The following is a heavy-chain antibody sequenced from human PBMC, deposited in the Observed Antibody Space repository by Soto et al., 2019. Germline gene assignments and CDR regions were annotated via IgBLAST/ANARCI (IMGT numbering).Heavy chain of an antibody. CDR2: IYYSGST. Sequence: SEPLSLSCTISCGSISSYYWSWIRQPPGKGLEWIGDIYYSGSTNYNPSLKSRVTISVDTSKNQFSLKLSSVTAADTAVYYCARGGRQYRRGWHLPHSSYYGMAGRGPRTTVRVSS. V-gene: IGHV4-59*01. CDR1: CGSISSYY. CDR3: ARGGRQYRRGWHLPHSSYYGMAG. J-gene: IGHJ6*02. D-gene: IGHD6-6*01.